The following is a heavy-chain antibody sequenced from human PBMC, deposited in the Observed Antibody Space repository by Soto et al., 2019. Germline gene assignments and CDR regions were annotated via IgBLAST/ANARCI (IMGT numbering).Heavy chain of an antibody. CDR1: GFTFSSFA. V-gene: IGHV3-23*01. D-gene: IGHD6-13*01. CDR2: ISDSGGST. J-gene: IGHJ4*02. CDR3: AKSDAGGSWEYFDY. Sequence: GGSLRLSCAASGFTFSSFAMNWVRQAPGKGLEWVSSISDSGGSTYYADSVKGRFTISRDNSKKTLYLQMNSLRAEDTAVYYCAKSDAGGSWEYFDYWGQGTLVTVSS.